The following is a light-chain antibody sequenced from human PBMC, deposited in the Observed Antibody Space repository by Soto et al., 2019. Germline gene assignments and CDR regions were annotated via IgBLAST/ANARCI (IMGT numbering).Light chain of an antibody. CDR1: SSNIGSND. Sequence: QSVLTQPPSVSAAPGKKVTISSSGPSSNIGSNDVSWYQQLPGKAPKLLIYENSQRPSGIPDRFSGSKSGTSATLGITGLQTGDEADYYCGSWDSSLIALFGTGTKLTVL. CDR2: ENS. V-gene: IGLV1-51*02. J-gene: IGLJ1*01. CDR3: GSWDSSLIAL.